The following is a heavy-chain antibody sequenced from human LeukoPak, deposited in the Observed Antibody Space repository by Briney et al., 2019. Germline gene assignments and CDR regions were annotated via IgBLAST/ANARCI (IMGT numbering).Heavy chain of an antibody. CDR3: ARDGSPYCSSTSCYTGPPDY. J-gene: IGHJ4*02. V-gene: IGHV1-8*01. CDR2: MNPNSGNT. CDR1: GYTFTGYD. D-gene: IGHD2-2*02. Sequence: ASVKVSCKTSGYTFTGYDINWVRQATGQGLEWMGWMNPNSGNTGYAQKFQGRVTITRNTSISTAYMELSSLRSEDTAVYYCARDGSPYCSSTSCYTGPPDYWGQGTLVTVSS.